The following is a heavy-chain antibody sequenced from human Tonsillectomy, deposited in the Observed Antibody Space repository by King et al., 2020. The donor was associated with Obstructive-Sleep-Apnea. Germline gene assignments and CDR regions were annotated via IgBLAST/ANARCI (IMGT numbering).Heavy chain of an antibody. CDR3: AGDNLGMGYFDL. V-gene: IGHV4-38-2*02. D-gene: IGHD7-27*01. J-gene: IGHJ2*01. Sequence: VQLQESGPGLVKPSETLSLTCYVSNYSISSAYYWGWLRQPPGKGLDWIGSFYHSGSPYYNPSLKSRITISGDTSKTQFSLKLSSVTAADTAVYYCAGDNLGMGYFDLWGRGSLVTVSS. CDR1: NYSISSAYY. CDR2: FYHSGSP.